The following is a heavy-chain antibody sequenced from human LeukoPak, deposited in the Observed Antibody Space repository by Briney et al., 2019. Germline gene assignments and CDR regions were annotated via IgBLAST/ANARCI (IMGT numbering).Heavy chain of an antibody. CDR1: GYTLTSYY. CDR3: ARVPDYYDSSGYPDY. J-gene: IGHJ4*02. V-gene: IGHV1-46*01. Sequence: ASVKVSCKASGYTLTSYYMHWVRQAPGQGLEWMGIINPSGGSTSYAQKFQGRVTMTRDTSTSTVYMELSSLRSEDTAVYYCARVPDYYDSSGYPDYWGQGTLVTVSS. D-gene: IGHD3-22*01. CDR2: INPSGGST.